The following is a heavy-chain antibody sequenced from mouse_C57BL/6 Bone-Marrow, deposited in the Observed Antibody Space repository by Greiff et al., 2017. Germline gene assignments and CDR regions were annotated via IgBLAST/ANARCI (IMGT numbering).Heavy chain of an antibody. CDR2: IYPGSGNT. J-gene: IGHJ2*01. CDR3: ARSGLLGFFDY. Sequence: VQLQESGAELVRPGASVKLSCKASGYTFTDYYINWVKQRPGQGLEWIARIYPGSGNTYYNEKFKGKATLTAEKSSSTAYMQLSSLTSEDSAVYFCARSGLLGFFDYWGQGTTLTVSS. D-gene: IGHD2-3*01. V-gene: IGHV1-76*01. CDR1: GYTFTDYY.